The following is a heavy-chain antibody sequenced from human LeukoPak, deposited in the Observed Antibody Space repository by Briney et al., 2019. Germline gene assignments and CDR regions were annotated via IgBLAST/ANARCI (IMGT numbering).Heavy chain of an antibody. CDR3: ARRPLRGATYAFDI. V-gene: IGHV3-64*01. D-gene: IGHD1-26*01. Sequence: GGSLRLSCAASGFTFSSYAMHWVRQAPGKGLEYVSAISSNGGSTYYANSVKGRFTISRDNSKNTLYLQMGSLRAEDMAVYYCARRPLRGATYAFDIWGQGTMVTVSS. CDR1: GFTFSSYA. CDR2: ISSNGGST. J-gene: IGHJ3*02.